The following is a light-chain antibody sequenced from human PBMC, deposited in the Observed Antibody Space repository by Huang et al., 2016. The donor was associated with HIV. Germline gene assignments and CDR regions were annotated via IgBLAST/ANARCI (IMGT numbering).Light chain of an antibody. CDR1: QDISKF. CDR3: QQYDNLPLT. CDR2: DAS. V-gene: IGKV1-33*01. Sequence: DIQMTQSPSSLSVSVGDRVTITCQASQDISKFLNWYQQKPGKAPKLLIYDASNLETGVPSRFSGSGSGTDFTFTISSLQPEDIATYYCQQYDNLPLTFGGGTKVEIK. J-gene: IGKJ4*01.